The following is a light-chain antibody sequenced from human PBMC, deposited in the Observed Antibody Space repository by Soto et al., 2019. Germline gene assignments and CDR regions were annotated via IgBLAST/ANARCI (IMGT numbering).Light chain of an antibody. CDR1: QSVSSF. J-gene: IGKJ4*01. V-gene: IGKV3-11*01. CDR2: DVS. CDR3: QQRINWPLT. Sequence: EIVLTQSPATLSLSPGERATLSCRASQSVSSFVAWYQQRPGQPPRLLIYDVSKRATGSPTRFSGSGSGTDFQLTISSLEPEDFAVYYCQQRINWPLTFGGGTKVEIK.